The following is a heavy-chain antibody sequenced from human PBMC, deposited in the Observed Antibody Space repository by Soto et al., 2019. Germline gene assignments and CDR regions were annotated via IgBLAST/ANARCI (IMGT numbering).Heavy chain of an antibody. V-gene: IGHV3-48*01. J-gene: IGHJ5*02. CDR3: ATHPERKAKLGGLDP. Sequence: GGCLRLSCAASGFTFSNAWMSWVRQAPGKGLEWVSYISSSSSTIYYADSVKGRFTISRDNAKNSLYLQMNSLRAEDTAVYYCATHPERKAKLGGLDPGGKGPPVT. D-gene: IGHD3-10*01. CDR1: GFTFSNAW. CDR2: ISSSSSTI.